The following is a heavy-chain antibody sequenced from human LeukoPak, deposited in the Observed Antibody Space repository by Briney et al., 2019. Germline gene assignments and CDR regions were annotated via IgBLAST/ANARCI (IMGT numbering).Heavy chain of an antibody. J-gene: IGHJ3*02. D-gene: IGHD3-22*01. CDR2: IYYSGST. CDR1: GGSISSYY. Sequence: SETLSLTCTVSGGSISSYYWSWIRQPPGKRLERIGYIYYSGSTNYNPSLKSRVTISVHTSKDQFSLKLSSVTAADTAVYYCAREVRDYYDSSGKPYDAFDIWGQGTMVTVSS. CDR3: AREVRDYYDSSGKPYDAFDI. V-gene: IGHV4-59*01.